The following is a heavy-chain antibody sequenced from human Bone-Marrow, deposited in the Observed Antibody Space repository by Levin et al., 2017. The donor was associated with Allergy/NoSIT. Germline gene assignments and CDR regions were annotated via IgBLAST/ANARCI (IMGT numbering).Heavy chain of an antibody. J-gene: IGHJ5*02. CDR3: ARRGEERLPCDP. V-gene: IGHV1-2*02. CDR1: GYTFTGYY. D-gene: IGHD1-1*01. CDR2: INPNSGGT. Sequence: GESLKISCQASGYTFTGYYMHWVRQAPGQGLEWMGWINPNSGGTNYAQKFQGRVTMTRDTSISTAYMELSRLRSDDTAVYYCARRGEERLPCDPWGQGTLVTVSA.